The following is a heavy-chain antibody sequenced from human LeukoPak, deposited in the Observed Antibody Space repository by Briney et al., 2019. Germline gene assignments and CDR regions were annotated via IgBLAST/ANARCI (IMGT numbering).Heavy chain of an antibody. D-gene: IGHD3-22*01. CDR3: ARDDRSYYYDSSGYLPEHYFDY. CDR1: GFTFSSYS. Sequence: GGSLRLSCAASGFTFSSYSMNWVRQAPGKGLEWVSSISSSSSYIYYADSVKGRFTISRDNAKNSLYLQMNSLRAEDTAVYYCARDDRSYYYDSSGYLPEHYFDYWGQGTLVTVSS. V-gene: IGHV3-21*01. CDR2: ISSSSSYI. J-gene: IGHJ4*02.